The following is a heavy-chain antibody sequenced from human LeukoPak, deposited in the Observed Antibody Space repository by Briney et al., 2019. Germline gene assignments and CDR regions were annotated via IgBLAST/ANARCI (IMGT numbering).Heavy chain of an antibody. CDR2: IYYSGST. Sequence: SETLSLTCTVSGGSISSYYWSWLRQPPAKGLEWIGYIYYSGSTNYNPSLKSRVTISVDTSKNQFSLKLSSVTAADTAVYFSVRDDYDPYYYYMAVSGNGHPVTVSS. CDR1: GGSISSYY. CDR3: VRDDYDPYYYYMAV. D-gene: IGHD3-22*01. J-gene: IGHJ6*03. V-gene: IGHV4-59*01.